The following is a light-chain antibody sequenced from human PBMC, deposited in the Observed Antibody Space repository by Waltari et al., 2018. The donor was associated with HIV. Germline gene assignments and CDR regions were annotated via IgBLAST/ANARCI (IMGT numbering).Light chain of an antibody. J-gene: IGLJ2*01. Sequence: QSALTQPRPVSGSPGQSVTISCTGTSGDVGGYNYVSWYQQHPGKAPKLMIYDVSKRPSGVPGRFSGSKSGNTASLTISGLQAEDEADYYCCSYAGSYTYVVFGGGTKLTVL. V-gene: IGLV2-11*01. CDR2: DVS. CDR1: SGDVGGYNY. CDR3: CSYAGSYTYVV.